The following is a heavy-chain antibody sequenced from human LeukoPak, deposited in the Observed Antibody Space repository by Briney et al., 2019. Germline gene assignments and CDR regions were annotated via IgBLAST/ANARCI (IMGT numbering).Heavy chain of an antibody. D-gene: IGHD7-27*01. Sequence: GGSLRLSCAASGFTLSRYRMIWVRQATGKGLEWVSFINISSSYIFYADSVRVRFTIARDNDKNSLYLQMNSLRAEDTAVYEYARDRDWGSGAFDIWCQGTRVIVTS. CDR1: GFTLSRYR. CDR3: ARDRDWGSGAFDI. V-gene: IGHV3-21*01. CDR2: INISSSYI. J-gene: IGHJ3*02.